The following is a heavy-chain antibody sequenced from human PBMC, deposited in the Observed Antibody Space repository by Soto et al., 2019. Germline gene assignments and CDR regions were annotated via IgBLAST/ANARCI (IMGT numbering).Heavy chain of an antibody. CDR1: GFTLSSFD. CDR3: AREVPATAPDY. V-gene: IGHV3-30*03. CDR2: MSHDGKRK. D-gene: IGHD5-18*01. Sequence: QVQLVESGGGVVQPGRSLRLSCAASGFTLSSFDIHWVRRPPGRGLEWVAVMSHDGKRKFYADSLKGRFTISSDRSKNTVYLQMDSLRPEETAVYYCAREVPATAPDYWGQGTLVTVSS. J-gene: IGHJ4*02.